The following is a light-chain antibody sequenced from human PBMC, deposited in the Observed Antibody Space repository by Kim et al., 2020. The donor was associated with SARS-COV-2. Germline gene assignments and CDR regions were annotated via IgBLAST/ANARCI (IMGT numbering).Light chain of an antibody. CDR2: EDN. V-gene: IGLV6-57*03. CDR3: QSYDPGVV. CDR1: SGSIASNY. Sequence: NFMLTQPHSVSESPGKTVTISCTRSSGSIASNYVQWYQQRPGSAPTTVIYEDNQRPSGVPDRFSGSIDSSSNSASLTISGLKTEDEADYYCQSYDPGVVFGGGTQLTVL. J-gene: IGLJ2*01.